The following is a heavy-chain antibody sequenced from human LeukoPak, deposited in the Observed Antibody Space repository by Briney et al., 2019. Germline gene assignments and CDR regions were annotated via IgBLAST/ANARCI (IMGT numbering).Heavy chain of an antibody. J-gene: IGHJ5*02. CDR2: FDPEDGET. Sequence: ASVKVSCKVSGYTLTELSMHWVRQAPGKGLEWVGGFDPEDGETIYAQKFQGRVTMTEDTSTDTAYMELSSLRSEDTAVYYCATLPMVRGVIGQYNWFDPWGQGTLVTVSS. D-gene: IGHD3-10*01. V-gene: IGHV1-24*01. CDR1: GYTLTELS. CDR3: ATLPMVRGVIGQYNWFDP.